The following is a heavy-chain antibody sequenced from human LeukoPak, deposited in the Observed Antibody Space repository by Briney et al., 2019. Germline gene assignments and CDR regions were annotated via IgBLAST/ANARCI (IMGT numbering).Heavy chain of an antibody. J-gene: IGHJ5*02. CDR3: ASRPFTMGEGWFDP. V-gene: IGHV4-59*01. D-gene: IGHD3-10*01. Sequence: SETLSLTCRVSGGSISSYSWSWIRQPPGKGLEWIGYIYHSGGATYNPSPRSRVTISVDTSKNQFSLKLSSVTAADTAVYYCASRPFTMGEGWFDPWGQGTLVTVSS. CDR1: GGSISSYS. CDR2: IYHSGGA.